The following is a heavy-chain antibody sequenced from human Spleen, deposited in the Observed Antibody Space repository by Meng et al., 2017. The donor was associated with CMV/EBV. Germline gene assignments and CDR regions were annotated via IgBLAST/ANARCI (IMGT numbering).Heavy chain of an antibody. CDR2: ISYDGNNK. D-gene: IGHD3-16*02. CDR1: GFTFSAYS. V-gene: IGHV3-30-3*01. Sequence: GESLKISCAASGFTFSAYSIHWVRQAPGKGLEWVAVISYDGNNKLYADSVRGRFTSSRDNSKNTLYLQMNSLRAEDTALYYCARDRSDYVWGSYRFDYWGQGALVTVYS. CDR3: ARDRSDYVWGSYRFDY. J-gene: IGHJ4*02.